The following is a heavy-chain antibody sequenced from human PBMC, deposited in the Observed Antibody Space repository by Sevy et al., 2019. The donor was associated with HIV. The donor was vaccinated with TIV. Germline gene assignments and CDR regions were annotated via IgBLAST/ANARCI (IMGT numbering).Heavy chain of an antibody. CDR1: GYTFTSYG. D-gene: IGHD4-17*01. J-gene: IGHJ4*02. V-gene: IGHV1-18*01. CDR3: AREGGVYGDYPYYFDY. CDR2: ISAYNGNT. Sequence: ASVKVSCKASGYTFTSYGISWVRQAPGQGLEWMGWISAYNGNTNYAQKLQGRVTMTTDISTSTAYMELRSLRSDDTAVYYCAREGGVYGDYPYYFDYWGQGTLVTVSS.